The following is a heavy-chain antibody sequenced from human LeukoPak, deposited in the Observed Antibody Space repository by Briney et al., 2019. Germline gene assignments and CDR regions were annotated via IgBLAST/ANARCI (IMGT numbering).Heavy chain of an antibody. CDR3: AREGNWFDP. Sequence: SQTLSLTCTVSGVSISSGSYYWSWIRQPAGKGLEWIGRIYTSGSTNYNPSLKSRVTISVDTSKNQFSLKLSSVTAADTAVYYCAREGNWFDPWGQGTLVTVSS. CDR2: IYTSGST. J-gene: IGHJ5*02. V-gene: IGHV4-61*02. CDR1: GVSISSGSYY.